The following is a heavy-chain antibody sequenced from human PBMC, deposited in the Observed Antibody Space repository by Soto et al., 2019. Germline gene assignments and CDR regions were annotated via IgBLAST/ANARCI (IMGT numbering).Heavy chain of an antibody. CDR2: ISSDGTTT. CDR3: AIQDCTNDVCLEAAVTVGGALEY. Sequence: EVQLVESGGGLVQPGEALRLSCAASGFTFTKYWMHWVRLAPGKGPVWVSYISSDGTTTDYADSVKGRFTISRDNANNMLYLHMDSLRVEDTAVYYCAIQDCTNDVCLEAAVTVGGALEYWGQGAKVTVSS. V-gene: IGHV3-74*01. J-gene: IGHJ4*02. CDR1: GFTFTKYW. D-gene: IGHD2-8*01.